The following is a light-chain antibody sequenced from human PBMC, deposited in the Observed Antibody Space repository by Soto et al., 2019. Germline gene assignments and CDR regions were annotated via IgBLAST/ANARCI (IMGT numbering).Light chain of an antibody. J-gene: IGLJ1*01. CDR1: DNDIGGYNY. V-gene: IGLV2-14*01. CDR3: SSYTGSSTHV. Sequence: QSALTEPASVSGSAGQSITISCTGTDNDIGGYNYVSWYQQHPGKAPKLMIYEVTHRPSGVSSRFFASKSGNTASLTISGLQAEDEADYYCSSYTGSSTHVFGTGTKVTVL. CDR2: EVT.